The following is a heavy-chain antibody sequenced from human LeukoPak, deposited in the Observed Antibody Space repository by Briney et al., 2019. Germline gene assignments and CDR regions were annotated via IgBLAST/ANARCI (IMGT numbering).Heavy chain of an antibody. J-gene: IGHJ4*02. Sequence: PGGSLRLSCAVSGFTVSSNYMSWVRQAPGKGLQWVSVIYSRGNTDYVASVKGRFIISRDNSKNTLYLQMNSLRAEDTAVYFCARWYVVVAAFDYWGQGTLVTVSS. V-gene: IGHV3-66*02. CDR1: GFTVSSNY. CDR3: ARWYVVVAAFDY. CDR2: IYSRGNT. D-gene: IGHD2-21*02.